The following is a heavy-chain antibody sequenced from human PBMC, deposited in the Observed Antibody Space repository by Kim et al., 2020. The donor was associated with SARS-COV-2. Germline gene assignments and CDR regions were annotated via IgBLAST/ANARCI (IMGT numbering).Heavy chain of an antibody. CDR2: INGSGRDR. CDR3: VGHGSSSA. CDR1: GFTFSGNA. Sequence: GGSLRLSCAASGFTFSGNAMTWVRQAPGKGLEWVSDINGSGRDRYYADSVKGRFTVFRDNSKNILYLQMNSLRVDDTAVYYCVGHGSSSAWGQGTLGTVSS. V-gene: IGHV3-23*01. J-gene: IGHJ4*02. D-gene: IGHD6-6*01.